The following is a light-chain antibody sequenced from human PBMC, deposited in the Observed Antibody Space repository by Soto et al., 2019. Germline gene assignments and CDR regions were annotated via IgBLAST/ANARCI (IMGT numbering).Light chain of an antibody. J-gene: IGKJ1*01. CDR2: GGS. Sequence: EIVMTQSPATLSVSPGDRATLSCRASQSISARLAWYQQKPGQTPKLLIYGGSTRASGGPAKVSGSRSGTEFTLTISSLQPEDLATYSCQQCYFIPRTFGQGTKVDI. CDR3: QQCYFIPRT. CDR1: QSISAR. V-gene: IGKV3-15*01.